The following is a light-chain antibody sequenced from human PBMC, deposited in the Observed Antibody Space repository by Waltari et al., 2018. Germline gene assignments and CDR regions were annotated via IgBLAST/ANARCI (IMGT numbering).Light chain of an antibody. CDR2: DVT. CDR3: CSYAGTYTPL. CDR1: SSDVGGYNY. Sequence: QSALTQPRSVSESPGQSVAIPCTGTSSDVGGYNYVSWYQQYPGTAPKLIIYDVTKRPSGVPDRFSGSKSGNTASLTISGLQAEDEADYYCCSYAGTYTPLFGGGTKLTVL. J-gene: IGLJ2*01. V-gene: IGLV2-11*01.